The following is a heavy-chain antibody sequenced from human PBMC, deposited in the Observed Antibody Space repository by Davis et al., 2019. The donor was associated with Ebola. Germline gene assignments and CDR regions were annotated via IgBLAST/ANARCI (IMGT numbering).Heavy chain of an antibody. V-gene: IGHV3-23*01. J-gene: IGHJ5*02. D-gene: IGHD1-26*01. CDR2: ITGSGT. CDR1: GFAFSNYA. CDR3: ARQQSGSYSP. Sequence: PGGSLRLSCAASGFAFSNYAMSWVRQAPGQGLEWVSAITGSGTYYTDSVKGRFTISRDDSKNTLYLQMNSLRAEDTAVYYCARQQSGSYSPWGQGTLLTVSS.